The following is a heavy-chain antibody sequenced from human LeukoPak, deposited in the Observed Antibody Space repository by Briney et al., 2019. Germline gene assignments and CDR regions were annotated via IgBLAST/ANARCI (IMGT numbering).Heavy chain of an antibody. CDR1: GFTFSSYG. D-gene: IGHD4-17*01. CDR2: ISGSGGST. J-gene: IGHJ6*03. V-gene: IGHV3-23*01. CDR3: AKDRNYGDYVFGFDYYMDV. Sequence: HPGGSLRLSCAASGFTFSSYGMSWVRQAPGKGLEWVSAISGSGGSTYYADSVRGRFTISRDNSKNTLYLQMNSLRAEDTAVYYCAKDRNYGDYVFGFDYYMDVWGKGTTVTISS.